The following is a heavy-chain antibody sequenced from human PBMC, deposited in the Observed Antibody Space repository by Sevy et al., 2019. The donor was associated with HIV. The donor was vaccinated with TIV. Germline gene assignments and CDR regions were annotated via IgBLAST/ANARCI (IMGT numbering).Heavy chain of an antibody. CDR2: IIPIFGTA. J-gene: IGHJ6*02. CDR1: GGTFSSYA. Sequence: ASVKVSCKASGGTFSSYAISWVRQAPGQGLEWMGGIIPIFGTANYAQKFQGRVTITADESTSTAYMELSGLRSEDTAVYYCARHLSSVVVPAAIRDYYYYGMDVWGQGTTVTVSS. CDR3: ARHLSSVVVPAAIRDYYYYGMDV. D-gene: IGHD2-2*02. V-gene: IGHV1-69*13.